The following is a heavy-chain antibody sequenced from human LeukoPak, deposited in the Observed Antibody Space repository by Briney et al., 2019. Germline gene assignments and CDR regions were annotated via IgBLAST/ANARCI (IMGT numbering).Heavy chain of an antibody. CDR1: GFTVSSSY. CDR2: FYRGDST. J-gene: IGHJ4*02. V-gene: IGHV3-53*01. CDR3: AREVVSSPSYFDS. Sequence: PGGSLRLSCAASGFTVSSSYMYWVRQAPGKGLEWVSFFYRGDSTYHAESVRGRFTISSDNSKNTLYLLMNSLIPEDTAVYYCAREVVSSPSYFDSWGQGTLVTVSS. D-gene: IGHD2-15*01.